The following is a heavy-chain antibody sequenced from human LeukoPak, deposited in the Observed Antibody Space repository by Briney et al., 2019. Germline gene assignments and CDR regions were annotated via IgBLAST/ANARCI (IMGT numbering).Heavy chain of an antibody. J-gene: IGHJ4*02. D-gene: IGHD3-10*01. V-gene: IGHV4-4*07. CDR3: AGASSGTYYTFDY. Sequence: SETLSPTCTVSGGSISSNYWSWIRQPAGKGLEWIGRIYSSGSTNYNAALKSRVTMSVDSSRNQFSLKLNSVTAADTAVYYCAGASSGTYYTFDYWGQGTLVTVSS. CDR1: GGSISSNY. CDR2: IYSSGST.